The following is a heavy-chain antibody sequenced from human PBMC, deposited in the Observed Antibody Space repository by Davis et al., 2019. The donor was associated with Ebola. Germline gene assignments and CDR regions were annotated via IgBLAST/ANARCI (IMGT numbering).Heavy chain of an antibody. V-gene: IGHV1-2*02. CDR2: INPNSGGT. J-gene: IGHJ6*02. Sequence: ASVKVSCKASGYTFTGYYMHWVRQAPGQGLEWMGWINPNSGGTNYAQKFQGRVTMTRDTSISTAYMELNRLRSDDTAVYYCARDLGDPNYYYGMDVWGQGTTVTVSS. CDR1: GYTFTGYY. D-gene: IGHD2-21*02. CDR3: ARDLGDPNYYYGMDV.